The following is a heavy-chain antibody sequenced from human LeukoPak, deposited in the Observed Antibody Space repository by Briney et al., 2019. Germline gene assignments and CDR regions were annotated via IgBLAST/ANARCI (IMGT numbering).Heavy chain of an antibody. Sequence: ASVKVSCMASGYTFRGNYIHWLRQPPGQGLEWMGWIDANNGDTKSAQKFQGRVTMSRDTSISTAYMDLSSLSPDDAAVYYCARDPSSVTLYFFDYWGQGTLVTVSS. CDR3: ARDPSSVTLYFFDY. J-gene: IGHJ4*02. D-gene: IGHD4-11*01. CDR1: GYTFRGNY. CDR2: IDANNGDT. V-gene: IGHV1-2*02.